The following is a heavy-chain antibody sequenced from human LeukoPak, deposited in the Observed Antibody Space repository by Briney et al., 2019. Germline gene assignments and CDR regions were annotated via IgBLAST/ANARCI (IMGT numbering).Heavy chain of an antibody. CDR3: AKAGPRAARLGEGDAFDI. V-gene: IGHV3-23*01. CDR1: GFAFSNYA. Sequence: GSLRLSCAASGFAFSNYAMSWVRQAPGKGLEWVSAISGSGGLTYYADSVKGRFTISRDNSKNTLYLQMKSLRAEDTAVHYCAKAGPRAARLGEGDAFDIWGQGTMVTVSS. J-gene: IGHJ3*02. CDR2: ISGSGGLT. D-gene: IGHD6-6*01.